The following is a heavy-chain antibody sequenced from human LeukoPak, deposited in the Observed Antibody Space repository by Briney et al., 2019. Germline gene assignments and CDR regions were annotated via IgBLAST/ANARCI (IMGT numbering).Heavy chain of an antibody. CDR1: GGTFSSYA. J-gene: IGHJ4*02. V-gene: IGHV1-69*13. CDR2: IIPIFGTA. Sequence: ASVKVSCKASGGTFSSYAISWVRQAPGQGLEWMGGIIPIFGTANYALKFQGRVTITADESTSTAYMELSSLRSEDTAVYYCVNEPEPSGYDSDFDYWGQGTLVTVSS. CDR3: VNEPEPSGYDSDFDY. D-gene: IGHD5-12*01.